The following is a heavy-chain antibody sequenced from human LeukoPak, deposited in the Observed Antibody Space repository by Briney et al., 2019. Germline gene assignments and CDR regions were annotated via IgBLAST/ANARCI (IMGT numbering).Heavy chain of an antibody. J-gene: IGHJ4*02. CDR1: GGSISSYY. D-gene: IGHD6-19*01. Sequence: SETLSLTCTVSGGSISSYYWSWIRQPPGKGLEWIGYIYNSGSTNYNPSLKSRVTISIDTSKNQSSLKLSSVTAADTAVYYCGAESERWLVRSWGQGTLVTVSS. V-gene: IGHV4-59*01. CDR3: GAESERWLVRS. CDR2: IYNSGST.